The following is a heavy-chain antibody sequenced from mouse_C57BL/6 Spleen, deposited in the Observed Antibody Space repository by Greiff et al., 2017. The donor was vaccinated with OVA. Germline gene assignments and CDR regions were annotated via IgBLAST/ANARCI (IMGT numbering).Heavy chain of an antibody. J-gene: IGHJ2*01. CDR1: GYSFTGYY. Sequence: EVKLVESGPELVKPGASVKISCKASGYSFTGYYMNWVKQSPEKSLEWIGEINPSTGGTTYNQKFKAKATLTVDKSSSTAYMQLKSLTSEDSAVYYCASYYYGSSFFDYWGQGTTLTVSS. CDR3: ASYYYGSSFFDY. CDR2: INPSTGGT. D-gene: IGHD1-1*01. V-gene: IGHV1-42*01.